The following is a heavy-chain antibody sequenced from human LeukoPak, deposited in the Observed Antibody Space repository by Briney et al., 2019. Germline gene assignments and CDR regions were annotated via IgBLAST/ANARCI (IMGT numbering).Heavy chain of an antibody. Sequence: PSETLSHTCTVSGGSISSYYWSWIRQPPGKGLEWIGYIYYSGSTNYNPSLKSRVTISVDTSKNQFSLKLSSVTAADTAVYYCARDRVGATESYYYYYMDVWGKGTTVTVSS. CDR3: ARDRVGATESYYYYYMDV. J-gene: IGHJ6*03. CDR1: GGSISSYY. CDR2: IYYSGST. V-gene: IGHV4-59*01. D-gene: IGHD1-26*01.